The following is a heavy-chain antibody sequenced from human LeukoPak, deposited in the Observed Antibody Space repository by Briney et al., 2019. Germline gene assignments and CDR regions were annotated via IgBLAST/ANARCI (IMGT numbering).Heavy chain of an antibody. D-gene: IGHD3-10*01. J-gene: IGHJ4*02. CDR1: GFTFSTSW. Sequence: GGSLRLSCAASGFTFSTSWMHWVRQAPGKGLVWVSLISSDGSTIIYADSVKGRFTISRDNAKSTLYLQMNSLRAEDTAVYYCARRSASGSRYFFDYWGQGTLVTVSS. CDR2: ISSDGSTI. V-gene: IGHV3-74*01. CDR3: ARRSASGSRYFFDY.